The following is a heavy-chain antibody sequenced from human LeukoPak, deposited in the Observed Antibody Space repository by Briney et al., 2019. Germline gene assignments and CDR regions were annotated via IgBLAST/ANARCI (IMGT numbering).Heavy chain of an antibody. V-gene: IGHV1-69*05. CDR1: GATFTSYA. J-gene: IGHJ4*02. D-gene: IGHD3-22*01. Sequence: GASVKVSCTASGATFTSYAISWVRQAPGQGLEWMGRIIPIFGTANYAQKFQGRGTITTDESTSTAYMELSSLKSEDTGVYYCAGLYDSSGYYYAGGGFDYWGQGTLVTVSS. CDR2: IIPIFGTA. CDR3: AGLYDSSGYYYAGGGFDY.